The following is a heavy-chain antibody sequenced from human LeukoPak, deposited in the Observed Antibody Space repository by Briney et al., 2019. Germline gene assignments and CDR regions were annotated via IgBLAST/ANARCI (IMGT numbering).Heavy chain of an antibody. CDR3: ARGFWSGYYTEYFDY. Sequence: GASAKVSCKASGGTFSSYAISWVRQAPGQGLEWMGRIIPILGIANYAQKFQGRVTITADKSTSTAYMELSSLRSEDTAVYYCARGFWSGYYTEYFDYWGQGTLVTVSS. V-gene: IGHV1-69*04. CDR1: GGTFSSYA. D-gene: IGHD3-3*01. CDR2: IIPILGIA. J-gene: IGHJ4*02.